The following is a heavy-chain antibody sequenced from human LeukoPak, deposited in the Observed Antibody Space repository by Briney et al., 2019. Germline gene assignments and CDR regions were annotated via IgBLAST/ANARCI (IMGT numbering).Heavy chain of an antibody. J-gene: IGHJ3*01. CDR1: GFTFSDYT. D-gene: IGHD5-12*01. V-gene: IGHV3-21*01. CDR2: ISGSSSYI. CDR3: ARVWSAHDLDAFDV. Sequence: GGSPRLSCAASGFTFSDYTMNWVRQAPGKGLEWVSCISGSSSYIYYTDSVKGRFTISRDNAKNSLFLQMNSLRAEDTAVYYCARVWSAHDLDAFDVWGQGTMVTASS.